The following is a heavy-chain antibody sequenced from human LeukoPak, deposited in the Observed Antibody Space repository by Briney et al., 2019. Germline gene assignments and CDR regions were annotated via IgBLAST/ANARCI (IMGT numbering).Heavy chain of an antibody. CDR2: IIPILGIA. J-gene: IGHJ4*02. CDR1: GGTFSSYA. D-gene: IGHD6-19*01. CDR3: ARVGSGWYSSY. Sequence: ASVKVSCKASGGTFSSYAISWVRQAPGQGLEWMGRIIPILGIANYAQKFQGRVTITADKSTSTAYMELSSLRSEDTAVYYCARVGSGWYSSYWGQGTLVTVSS. V-gene: IGHV1-69*04.